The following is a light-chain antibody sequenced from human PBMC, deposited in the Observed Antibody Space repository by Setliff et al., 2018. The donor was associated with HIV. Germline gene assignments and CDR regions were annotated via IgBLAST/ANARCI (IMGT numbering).Light chain of an antibody. CDR3: CSYAGSGPV. CDR1: SSDVGGYNY. Sequence: QSVLTQPASVSGSPGQSITLSCTGTSSDVGGYNYVSWYQQHPDKAPKRMIYDVKNRPSGVSDRFSGSKSGNTASLTISGLQAEDEADYYGCSYAGSGPVFGAGTKVTVL. J-gene: IGLJ1*01. CDR2: DVK. V-gene: IGLV2-23*02.